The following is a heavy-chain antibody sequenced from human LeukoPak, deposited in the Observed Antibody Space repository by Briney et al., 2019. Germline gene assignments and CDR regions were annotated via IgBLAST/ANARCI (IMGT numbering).Heavy chain of an antibody. CDR1: GFPFSRYA. CDR3: AKQVRCDTTTCYSGMPPDY. CDR2: ISGSDGSR. V-gene: IGHV3-23*01. Sequence: HPGGSLRLSCAASGFPFSRYAMSWVRQTPERGLEWVSVISGSDGSRYYADSVKGRFTISRDDSRNTVYLQMNNLRAEDTAVYYCAKQVRCDTTTCYSGMPPDYWGQGTLVTVSS. D-gene: IGHD2/OR15-2a*01. J-gene: IGHJ4*02.